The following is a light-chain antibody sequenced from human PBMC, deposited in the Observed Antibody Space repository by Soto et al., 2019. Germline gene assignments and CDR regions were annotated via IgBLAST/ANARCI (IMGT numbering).Light chain of an antibody. Sequence: QSVLTQPPSASGTPGQRVTISCSGSSSNIGSYTVNWYQHLPGTAPKLLIHTNNQRPSGVPDRFSGSKSGTSASLAIRGLQSEDEADYYCAAWDDSLNGVVFGGGTQLTVL. CDR3: AAWDDSLNGVV. V-gene: IGLV1-44*01. CDR2: TNN. CDR1: SSNIGSYT. J-gene: IGLJ2*01.